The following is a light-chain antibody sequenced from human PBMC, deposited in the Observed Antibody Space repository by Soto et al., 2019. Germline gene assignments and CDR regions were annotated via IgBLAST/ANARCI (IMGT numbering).Light chain of an antibody. CDR2: ATS. CDR3: QQYGSSPPVT. CDR1: QSIRTIY. Sequence: EIVLTQSPGTLSLSPGERATLSCRASQSIRTIYLAWYQQKPGQAPRLLIYATSSRATGIPARFSGSGSGTDFTLTISRLEPEDFAVYYCQQYGSSPPVTFGQGTKVDI. J-gene: IGKJ1*01. V-gene: IGKV3-20*01.